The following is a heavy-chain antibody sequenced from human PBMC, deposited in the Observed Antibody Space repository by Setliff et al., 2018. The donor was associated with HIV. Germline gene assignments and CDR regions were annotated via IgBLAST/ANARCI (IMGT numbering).Heavy chain of an antibody. Sequence: PSETLSLTCSVSGGSIRSHWSWIRQPPGKGLEWVGYIHYSGRTKYNSSLKRRVTMSIDTSKNQFSLKLSSATAADTAIYYCARVDRVESAFDIWGQGAMVTVSS. V-gene: IGHV4-59*11. D-gene: IGHD2-15*01. CDR1: GGSIRSH. CDR2: IHYSGRT. J-gene: IGHJ3*02. CDR3: ARVDRVESAFDI.